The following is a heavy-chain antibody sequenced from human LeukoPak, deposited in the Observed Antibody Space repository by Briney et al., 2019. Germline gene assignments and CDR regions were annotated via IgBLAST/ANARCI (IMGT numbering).Heavy chain of an antibody. V-gene: IGHV3-21*01. CDR2: ISSSSSYI. CDR1: GFTFSSYS. J-gene: IGHJ2*01. CDR3: ARGWELPYWYFDL. D-gene: IGHD2-15*01. Sequence: GGSLRLSCAASGFTFSSYSMNWVRQAPGKGLEWVSSISSSSSYIYYADSVKGRFTISRDNAKNSLYLQMNSLRAEDTAVYYCARGWELPYWYFDLWGRGTLVTVSS.